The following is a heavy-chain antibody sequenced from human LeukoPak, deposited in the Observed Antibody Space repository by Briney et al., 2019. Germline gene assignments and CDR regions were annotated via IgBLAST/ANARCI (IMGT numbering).Heavy chain of an antibody. CDR3: ARDLRIKYSRSLGY. CDR1: GYSFVGYG. V-gene: IGHV1-18*01. D-gene: IGHD1-14*01. J-gene: IGHJ4*02. CDR2: FNPENGNT. Sequence: ASVKVSCKASGYSFVGYGITWVRQAPGQGLEWMGWFNPENGNTNYAQKVQGRVTMTRDTSTSTVYMELSSLRSEDTAVYYCARDLRIKYSRSLGYWGQGTLVTVSS.